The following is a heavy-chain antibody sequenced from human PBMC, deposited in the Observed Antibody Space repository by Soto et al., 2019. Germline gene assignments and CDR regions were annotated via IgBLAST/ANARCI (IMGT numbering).Heavy chain of an antibody. CDR2: FDPEDGET. J-gene: IGHJ4*02. CDR1: GYTLTELS. D-gene: IGHD5-18*01. CDR3: ATWIQRWQPYCFDY. V-gene: IGHV1-24*01. Sequence: ASVKVSCKVSGYTLTELSMHWVRQAPGKGLEWMGGFDPEDGETIYAQKFQGRVTMTEDTSTDTAYMELSSLRSEDTAVYYCATWIQRWQPYCFDYWGQGTLVTVSS.